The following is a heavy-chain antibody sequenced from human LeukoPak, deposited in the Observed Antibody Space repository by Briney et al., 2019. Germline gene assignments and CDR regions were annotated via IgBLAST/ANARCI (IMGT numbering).Heavy chain of an antibody. V-gene: IGHV5-51*01. CDR3: ARDRSIAGRTNDYYYYMDV. CDR2: IYPGDSDT. CDR1: GYSFTSYW. J-gene: IGHJ6*03. D-gene: IGHD6-6*01. Sequence: GESLKISCKGSGYSFTSYWIGWVRQMPGKGLEWMGIIYPGDSDTRYSPSFQGQVTISADKSISTAYLQWSSLKASDTAMYYCARDRSIAGRTNDYYYYMDVWGKGTTVTVSS.